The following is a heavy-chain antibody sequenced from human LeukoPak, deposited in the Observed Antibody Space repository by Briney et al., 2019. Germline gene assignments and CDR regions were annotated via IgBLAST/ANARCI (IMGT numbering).Heavy chain of an antibody. J-gene: IGHJ6*03. CDR2: IKQDGSEK. V-gene: IGHV3-7*03. D-gene: IGHD5-12*01. Sequence: PGGSLRLSCAASGFTFSSYWMSWVRQAPGKGLEWVANIKQDGSEKYYVDSVKGRFTISRDNAKNSLYLQMNSLRAEDTAVYYCARRPIVATPWSIYYMDVWGKGTTVTVSS. CDR1: GFTFSSYW. CDR3: ARRPIVATPWSIYYMDV.